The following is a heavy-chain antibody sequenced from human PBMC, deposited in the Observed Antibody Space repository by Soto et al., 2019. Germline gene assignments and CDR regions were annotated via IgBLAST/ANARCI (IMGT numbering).Heavy chain of an antibody. CDR1: GGTFSSYA. CDR2: IIPIFGTA. J-gene: IGHJ2*01. V-gene: IGHV1-69*13. Sequence: VASVKVSCKASGGTFSSYAISWVRQAPGQGLEWMGGIIPIFGTANYAQKFQGRVTITADESTSTAYMELSSLRSEDTAVYYCARGKNYYDSSGYYPGWYFDLWGRGTLVTVSS. CDR3: ARGKNYYDSSGYYPGWYFDL. D-gene: IGHD3-22*01.